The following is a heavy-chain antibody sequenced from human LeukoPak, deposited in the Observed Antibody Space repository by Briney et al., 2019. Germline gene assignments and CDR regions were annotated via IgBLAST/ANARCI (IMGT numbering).Heavy chain of an antibody. V-gene: IGHV4-30-2*01. J-gene: IGHJ4*02. CDR1: GGSIGSGGYY. Sequence: PSETLSLTCTVSGGSIGSGGYYWSWIRQPPGKGLVWIGYIYHSGSTYYNPSLKSRVTISVDRSKNQFSLKLGSVTALDTAVYYCVRGAGIAPRRDYFDYWGQGTLVTVSS. CDR3: VRGAGIAPRRDYFDY. CDR2: IYHSGST. D-gene: IGHD6-6*01.